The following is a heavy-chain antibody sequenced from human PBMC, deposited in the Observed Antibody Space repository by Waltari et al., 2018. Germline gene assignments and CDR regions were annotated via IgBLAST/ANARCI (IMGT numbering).Heavy chain of an antibody. V-gene: IGHV3-23*01. Sequence: EGQLLESGGGLVQPGGSLRLTCAASGFTLTTYAMGWVRQPPGKGLEGVSGIVGGGDSTYYADSVKGRFTISRDSSKNTLYLQMNSLRAEDTAVYYCTKGWGDYWGQGTLVTVSS. CDR1: GFTLTTYA. D-gene: IGHD7-27*01. CDR2: IVGGGDST. CDR3: TKGWGDY. J-gene: IGHJ4*02.